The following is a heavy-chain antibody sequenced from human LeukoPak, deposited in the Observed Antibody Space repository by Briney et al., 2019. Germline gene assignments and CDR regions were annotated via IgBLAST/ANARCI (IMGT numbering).Heavy chain of an antibody. J-gene: IGHJ1*01. Sequence: PSGTLSLTCTVSGGSFTSSNWWTWVRQPPGKGLEWIGETYHSGTTNYNPSLKGRVTISVDTSKNQFSLKLSSVTAADTAVYYCARHYYDSSGYYTEYLQHWGQGTLVTVSS. CDR3: ARHYYDSSGYYTEYLQH. D-gene: IGHD3-22*01. CDR1: GGSFTSSNW. V-gene: IGHV4-4*02. CDR2: TYHSGTT.